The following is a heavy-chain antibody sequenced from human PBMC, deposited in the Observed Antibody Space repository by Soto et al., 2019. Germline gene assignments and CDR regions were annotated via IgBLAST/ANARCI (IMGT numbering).Heavy chain of an antibody. CDR2: INPSGGST. D-gene: IGHD6-13*01. Sequence: QVQLVQSGAEVQKPGASVKVSCKASGYTFTSYYMHWVRQAPGQGLEWMGIINPSGGSTSYAQKFQGRVTMTRDTSTSTVYMELSSLRSEDTAVYYFSREAAAAHNWFDPWGQGTLVTVSS. V-gene: IGHV1-46*01. CDR3: SREAAAAHNWFDP. CDR1: GYTFTSYY. J-gene: IGHJ5*02.